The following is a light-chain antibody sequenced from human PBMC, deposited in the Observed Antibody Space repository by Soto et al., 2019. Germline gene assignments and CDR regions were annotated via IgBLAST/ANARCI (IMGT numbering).Light chain of an antibody. CDR3: SSYTSSTTPYV. J-gene: IGLJ1*01. V-gene: IGLV2-14*01. CDR1: SSDVGGYNY. CDR2: EVS. Sequence: QSVRTQPASVSGSPGQSITISCTGTSSDVGGYNYVSWYQQHPGKAPKLMIYEVSNRPSGVSNRFSGSKSGNTASLTISGLQAEDEADYYCSSYTSSTTPYVFGTGPKVTVL.